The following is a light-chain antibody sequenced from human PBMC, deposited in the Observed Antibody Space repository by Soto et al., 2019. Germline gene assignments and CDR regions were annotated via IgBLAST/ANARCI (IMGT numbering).Light chain of an antibody. CDR1: QSVSSSY. CDR3: QQYGSSPST. CDR2: RAS. V-gene: IGKV3-20*01. J-gene: IGKJ4*01. Sequence: EIVLTQSPCTLSLSPGERATLSCRASQSVSSSYLAWYQQKPGQAPRLLIYRASSSATVIPDRFSGSGSGTDFTLTISRLEAEDFAVYYCQQYGSSPSTFGGGTKVEIK.